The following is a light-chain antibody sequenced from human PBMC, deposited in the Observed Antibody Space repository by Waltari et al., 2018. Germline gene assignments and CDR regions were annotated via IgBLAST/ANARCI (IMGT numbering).Light chain of an antibody. CDR1: ALPKKD. CDR3: YSTDSSGMGV. Sequence: SYELTQPHSVSVSPGQTATITCSGDALPKKDAYWYQQKSGQAPVLVTYEDSKRPSGIPERFSGSSSETMATLTISGAQVEDGSDYYCYSTDSSGMGVFGGGTKLTVL. CDR2: EDS. J-gene: IGLJ3*02. V-gene: IGLV3-10*01.